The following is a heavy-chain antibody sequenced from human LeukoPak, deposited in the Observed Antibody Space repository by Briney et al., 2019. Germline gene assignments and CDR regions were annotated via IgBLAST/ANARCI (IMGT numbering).Heavy chain of an antibody. CDR1: GYIFTGYY. CDR3: ARDHCSGGSCYWFDP. Sequence: ASVKVSCKASGYIFTGYYMHWVRQAPGQGLEWMGWINPNSGGTNYAQKFQGRVTMTRDTSISTAYMELSRLRSDDTAVYYCARDHCSGGSCYWFDPWGQGTLVTVSS. D-gene: IGHD2-15*01. V-gene: IGHV1-2*02. J-gene: IGHJ5*02. CDR2: INPNSGGT.